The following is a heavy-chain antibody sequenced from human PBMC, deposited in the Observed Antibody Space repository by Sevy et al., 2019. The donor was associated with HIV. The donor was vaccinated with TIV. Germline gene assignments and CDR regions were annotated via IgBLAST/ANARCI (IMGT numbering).Heavy chain of an antibody. J-gene: IGHJ4*02. D-gene: IGHD3-16*01. CDR2: IRDSGHIK. CDR1: GFTFSDFY. Sequence: GGSLRLSCAASGFTFSDFYMSWIRQAPGKGLEWVSYIRDSGHIKHYEDSVRGRFSISRDNAHNTVHLQMNSLTAEDTADYYCVRGGGRIHDFDYWGRGTLVTVSS. CDR3: VRGGGRIHDFDY. V-gene: IGHV3-11*01.